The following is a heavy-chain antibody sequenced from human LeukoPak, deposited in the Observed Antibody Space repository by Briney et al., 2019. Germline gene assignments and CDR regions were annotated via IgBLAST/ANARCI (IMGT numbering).Heavy chain of an antibody. V-gene: IGHV1-3*01. J-gene: IGHJ4*02. D-gene: IGHD5-18*01. Sequence: ASVKVSCKASGYTFSSYVVHWVRQAPGQRLEWMGWINAGNGNTKYSQKFQGRVTITRDTSASTAYLELSSLRSEDTAVYYCARDLLGYSFGYGRYNFDYWGQGTQVTVSS. CDR3: ARDLLGYSFGYGRYNFDY. CDR1: GYTFSSYV. CDR2: INAGNGNT.